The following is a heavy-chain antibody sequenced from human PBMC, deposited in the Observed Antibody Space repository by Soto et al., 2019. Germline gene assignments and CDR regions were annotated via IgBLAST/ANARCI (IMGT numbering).Heavy chain of an antibody. Sequence: EVQLVESGGGLVKPGGSLRLSCAASGFTFSSYSMNWVRQAPGKGLEWVSSISSSGSYIYYADSVKGRFTISRDNAKNSLYLQMNSLRAEDTAVYYCARVSDYVWGSYRPPLEYWGQGTLVTVSS. CDR3: ARVSDYVWGSYRPPLEY. V-gene: IGHV3-21*01. CDR1: GFTFSSYS. D-gene: IGHD3-16*02. CDR2: ISSSGSYI. J-gene: IGHJ4*02.